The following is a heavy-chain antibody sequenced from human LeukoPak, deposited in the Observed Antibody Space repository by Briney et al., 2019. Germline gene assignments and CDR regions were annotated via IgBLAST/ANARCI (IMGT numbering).Heavy chain of an antibody. V-gene: IGHV5-51*01. Sequence: GESLKISCQGSEYSFTSYWIGWVRQMPGKGLEWMGIIFPGDSDTRYSPSFQGQVTILADKSISTAYLQWSSLKASDTAMYYCARRRGYYDSSGYYAFDYWGQGTLVTVSS. CDR3: ARRRGYYDSSGYYAFDY. CDR2: IFPGDSDT. CDR1: EYSFTSYW. J-gene: IGHJ4*02. D-gene: IGHD3-22*01.